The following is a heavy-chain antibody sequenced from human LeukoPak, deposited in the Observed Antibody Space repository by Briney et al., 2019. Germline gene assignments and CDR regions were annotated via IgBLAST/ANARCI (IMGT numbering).Heavy chain of an antibody. CDR1: GGSINSSSYY. CDR2: IYYSGST. D-gene: IGHD2-2*01. V-gene: IGHV4-39*01. J-gene: IGHJ5*02. Sequence: SESLSLTCTVSGGSINSSSYYWGWVRQPPGKGLEWIGSIYYSGSTYYNPSLKSRVTISVDTSKNQFSLKLSSVTAADTAVYYCARRGKVVPAPNWFDPWGQGTLVTVSS. CDR3: ARRGKVVPAPNWFDP.